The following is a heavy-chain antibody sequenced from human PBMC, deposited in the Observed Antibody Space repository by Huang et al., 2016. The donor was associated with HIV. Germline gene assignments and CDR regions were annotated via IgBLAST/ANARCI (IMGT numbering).Heavy chain of an antibody. D-gene: IGHD3-22*01. J-gene: IGHJ4*02. CDR3: ARTEMEYYYGSSGYYPDY. CDR2: ISGTSSNI. Sequence: EVQLVESGGALVQPGGSLKLSCVVSGFVLSTYSMNWVRQDPGKGIGWVSYISGTSSNIYDADSVKVRFTISRDNAKNSVFLQMRSLRAEDTALYYCARTEMEYYYGSSGYYPDYWGQGTQVTVSS. V-gene: IGHV3-48*01. CDR1: GFVLSTYS.